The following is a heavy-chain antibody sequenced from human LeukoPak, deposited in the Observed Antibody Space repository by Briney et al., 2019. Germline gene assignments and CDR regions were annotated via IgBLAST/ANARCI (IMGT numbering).Heavy chain of an antibody. J-gene: IGHJ4*02. Sequence: SLKVSCKASGGTFSSYAISWVRQAPGQGLEWMGGIIPIFGTSNYAQKLQGRVTITADESTRTAYMELSSLRSEDTAVYYCARLASEQQLVGRQQYYFDYWGQGTLVTVSS. CDR3: ARLASEQQLVGRQQYYFDY. CDR1: GGTFSSYA. D-gene: IGHD6-13*01. CDR2: IIPIFGTS. V-gene: IGHV1-69*13.